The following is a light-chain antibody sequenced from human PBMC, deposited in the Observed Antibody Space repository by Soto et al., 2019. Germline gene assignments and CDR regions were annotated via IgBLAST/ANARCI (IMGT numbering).Light chain of an antibody. V-gene: IGKV3-20*01. CDR2: GAS. J-gene: IGKJ4*01. Sequence: EIVFTQSPCTLSLSPGERATLSCRASQSVSSSYLAWYQQKPGQAPRLLIYGASSRATGIPDRFSGSGSGTDSTLTISGLEPEDFALYYCQQYGVTPPNSFGGGTKVDIK. CDR3: QQYGVTPPNS. CDR1: QSVSSSY.